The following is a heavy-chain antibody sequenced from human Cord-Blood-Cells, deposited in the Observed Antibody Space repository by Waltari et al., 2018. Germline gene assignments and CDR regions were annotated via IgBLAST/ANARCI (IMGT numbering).Heavy chain of an antibody. CDR3: ARDGGRIAAAGTGCFDP. V-gene: IGHV1-2*06. CDR2: INRNSGGT. CDR1: GYTFTGDY. D-gene: IGHD6-13*01. J-gene: IGHJ5*02. Sequence: QVQLVQSGAEVKKPGASVKVSCKASGYTFTGDYMHWVRQAPGQGLEWMGRINRNSGGTNYAQKFQGRVTMTRDTSISTAYMELSRLISNDTAVYYCARDGGRIAAAGTGCFDPWGQGTLVTVSS.